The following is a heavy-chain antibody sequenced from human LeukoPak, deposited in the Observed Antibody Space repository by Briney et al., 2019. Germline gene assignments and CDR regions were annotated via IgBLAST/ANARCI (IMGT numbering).Heavy chain of an antibody. D-gene: IGHD3-10*01. J-gene: IGHJ4*02. CDR2: IYYSGST. Sequence: PSETLSLTCTVSGGSISSSSYYWGWIRQPPGKGLEWIGSIYYSGSTYYNPSLKSRVTISVDTSKNQFSLKLSSVTAADTAVYYCAILWFGEIPFDYWGQGTLVTVSS. V-gene: IGHV4-39*07. CDR3: AILWFGEIPFDY. CDR1: GGSISSSSYY.